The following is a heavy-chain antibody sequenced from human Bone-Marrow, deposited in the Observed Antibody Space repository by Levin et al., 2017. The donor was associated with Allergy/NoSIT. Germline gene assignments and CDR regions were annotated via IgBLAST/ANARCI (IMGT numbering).Heavy chain of an antibody. CDR2: ISSSSSYI. V-gene: IGHV3-21*01. D-gene: IGHD2-21*01. CDR3: ARLAYCGGDCYSGYFQH. CDR1: GFTFSSYS. Sequence: LSLTCAASGFTFSSYSMNWVRQAPGKGLEWVSSISSSSSYIYYADSVKGRFTISRDNAKNSLYLQMNSLRAEDTAVYYCARLAYCGGDCYSGYFQHWGQGTLVTVSS. J-gene: IGHJ1*01.